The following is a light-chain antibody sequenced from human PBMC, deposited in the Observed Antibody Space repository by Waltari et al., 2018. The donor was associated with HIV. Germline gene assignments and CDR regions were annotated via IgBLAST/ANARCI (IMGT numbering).Light chain of an antibody. CDR1: TNDVAGYDY. CDR2: EVT. V-gene: IGLV2-14*01. Sequence: QSPLTHPASVSRSPGQSITISCTGTTNDVAGYDYVPWYQHHPGKAPKLIIYEVTNRPSGVPNRFSGSKSGNTASLTISGLQAEDEADYYCSSYTSSSTVIFGGGTKLTVL. CDR3: SSYTSSSTVI. J-gene: IGLJ2*01.